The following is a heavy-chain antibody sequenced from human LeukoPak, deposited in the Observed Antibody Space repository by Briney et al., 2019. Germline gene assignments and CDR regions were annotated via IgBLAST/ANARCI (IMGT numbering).Heavy chain of an antibody. CDR1: GGSISSSSYY. V-gene: IGHV4-39*01. J-gene: IGHJ4*02. CDR2: IYYSGST. Sequence: SETLSLTCTVSGGSISSSSYYWGWIRQPPGEGLEWIGSIYYSGSTYYNPSLKSRVTISVDTSKNQFSLKLSSVTAADTAVYYCARRNKLRAVGATSFDYWGQGTLVTVSS. D-gene: IGHD1-26*01. CDR3: ARRNKLRAVGATSFDY.